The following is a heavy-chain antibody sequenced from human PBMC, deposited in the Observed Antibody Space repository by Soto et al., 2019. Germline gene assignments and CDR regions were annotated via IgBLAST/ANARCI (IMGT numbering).Heavy chain of an antibody. CDR2: IIPIFGTA. V-gene: IGHV1-69*13. CDR1: GGTFSSYA. Sequence: GASVLVSCKASGGTFSSYAISWVRQAPGQGLEWMGGIIPIFGTANYAQKFQGRVTITADESTSTAYMELSSLRSEDTAVYYCARDLLSEAFDIWGQGTMVTVSS. J-gene: IGHJ3*02. CDR3: ARDLLSEAFDI.